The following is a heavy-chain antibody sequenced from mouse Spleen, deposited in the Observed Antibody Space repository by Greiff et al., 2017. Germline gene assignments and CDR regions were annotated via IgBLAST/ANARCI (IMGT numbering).Heavy chain of an antibody. Sequence: VQLQESGAELARPGASVKLSCKVSGYTFTSYGISWVKQRTGQGLEWIGEIYPRSGNTYYNEKFKGKATLTADKSSSTAYMELRSLTSEDSAVYFCAREGIQYFDVWGAGTTVTVSS. J-gene: IGHJ1*01. CDR3: AREGIQYFDV. V-gene: IGHV1-81*01. CDR2: IYPRSGNT. CDR1: GYTFTSYG.